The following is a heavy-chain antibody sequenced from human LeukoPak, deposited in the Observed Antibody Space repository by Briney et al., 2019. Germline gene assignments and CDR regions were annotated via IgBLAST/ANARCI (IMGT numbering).Heavy chain of an antibody. Sequence: SETLSLTCAVYGGSFSGYYWSWIRQPPGKGLEWIGYIYYSGSTNYNPSLKSRVTISVDTSKNQFSLKLSSVTAADTAVYYCARVEEYYYGSGRGWFDPWGQGTLVTVSS. J-gene: IGHJ5*02. D-gene: IGHD3-10*01. V-gene: IGHV4-59*01. CDR3: ARVEEYYYGSGRGWFDP. CDR2: IYYSGST. CDR1: GGSFSGYY.